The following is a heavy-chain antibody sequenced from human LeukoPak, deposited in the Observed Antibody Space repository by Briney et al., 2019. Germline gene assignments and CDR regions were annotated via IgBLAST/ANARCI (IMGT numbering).Heavy chain of an antibody. V-gene: IGHV3-33*06. CDR1: GFTFSSYG. Sequence: GRSLRLSCAASGFTFSSYGMHWVRQAPGKGLEWVAVIWYDGSNKYYADSVEGRFTISRDNSKNTLYLQMNSLRAEDTAVYYCAKDQAYYYDSSGVFDYWGQGTLVTVSS. J-gene: IGHJ4*02. CDR2: IWYDGSNK. D-gene: IGHD3-22*01. CDR3: AKDQAYYYDSSGVFDY.